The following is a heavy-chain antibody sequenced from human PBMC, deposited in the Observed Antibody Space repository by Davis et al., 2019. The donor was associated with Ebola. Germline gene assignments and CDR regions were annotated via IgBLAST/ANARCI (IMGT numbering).Heavy chain of an antibody. J-gene: IGHJ4*02. CDR1: GGSFSDFY. CDR3: ARGLSGSPPPAAIFHY. CDR2: INHSGST. D-gene: IGHD2-2*01. V-gene: IGHV4-34*01. Sequence: PSETLSLTCAVYGGSFSDFYWSWIRQPPGKGLEWIGEINHSGSTNYNPSLKSRVTISIDTSKNQFSLRVNSVTAADTAVYYCARGLSGSPPPAAIFHYWGQGTLVTVSS.